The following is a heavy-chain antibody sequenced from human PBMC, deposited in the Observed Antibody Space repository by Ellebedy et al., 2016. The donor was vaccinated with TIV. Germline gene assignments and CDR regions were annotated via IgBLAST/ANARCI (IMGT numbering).Heavy chain of an antibody. CDR3: ARDYNWAFDY. CDR2: IGNGRI. Sequence: GESLKISCVASGFTFSTYSMNWVRQAPGKGLEWISYIGNGRISYADSVKGRFTISRDTAKNSLFLLMNNLRDEDTAVYYCARDYNWAFDYWGQGALVTVSS. D-gene: IGHD1-20*01. J-gene: IGHJ4*02. CDR1: GFTFSTYS. V-gene: IGHV3-48*02.